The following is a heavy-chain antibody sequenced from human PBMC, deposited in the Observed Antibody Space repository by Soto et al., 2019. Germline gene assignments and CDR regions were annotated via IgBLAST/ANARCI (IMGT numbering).Heavy chain of an antibody. CDR3: GRDISTMAGPLGY. CDR1: GGSISSGGYY. V-gene: IGHV4-31*03. D-gene: IGHD6-19*01. CDR2: IYYSGST. J-gene: IGHJ4*02. Sequence: QVQLQESGPGLVKPSQTLSLTCTVSGGSISSGGYYWSWIRQHPGKGLEWIGYIYYSGSTFHNPSLGSRVTITLDTSKNQFSLKLTSVTAADTAVYYCGRDISTMAGPLGYWGQGTLVTVSS.